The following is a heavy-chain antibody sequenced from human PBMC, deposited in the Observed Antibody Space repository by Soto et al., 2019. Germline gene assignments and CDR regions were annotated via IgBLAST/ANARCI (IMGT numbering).Heavy chain of an antibody. J-gene: IGHJ5*02. CDR3: ARGGVQILPSKVNDL. Sequence: ASVKVSCKASGYTFTSYYMHWVRQAPGQGLEWMGIINPSGGSTSYAQKFQGRVTMTRDTSTSTVYMEPSSLRSEDTAVYYCARGGVQILPSKVNDLWGQGTLVTVSS. CDR2: INPSGGST. D-gene: IGHD1-1*01. V-gene: IGHV1-46*01. CDR1: GYTFTSYY.